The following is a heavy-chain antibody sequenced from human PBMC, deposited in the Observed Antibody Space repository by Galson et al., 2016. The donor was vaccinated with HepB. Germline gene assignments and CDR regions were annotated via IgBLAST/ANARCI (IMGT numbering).Heavy chain of an antibody. Sequence: SVKVSCKASGGTFTNYAFNWVRQAPGEGLEWMGGIIPLTGTVHYAQNFQGRVSITADDSTYTAYMELSSLRSEDTAVYYCASDWIAVSGSSPGGDFEYWGQGTLVTVSS. CDR3: ASDWIAVSGSSPGGDFEY. CDR1: GGTFTNYA. D-gene: IGHD6-19*01. V-gene: IGHV1-69*13. J-gene: IGHJ4*02. CDR2: IIPLTGTV.